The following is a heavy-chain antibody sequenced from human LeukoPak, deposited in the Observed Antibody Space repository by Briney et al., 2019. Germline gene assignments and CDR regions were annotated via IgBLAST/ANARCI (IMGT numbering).Heavy chain of an antibody. J-gene: IGHJ4*02. CDR1: GYTFTSYD. Sequence: VASVKVSCKASGYTFTSYDINWVRQATGQGLEWMGGIIPIFGTANYAQKFQGRVTITADESTSTAYMELSSLRSEDTAVYYCARSTVSGYSGYVVGSYFDYWGQGALVTVSS. CDR3: ARSTVSGYSGYVVGSYFDY. D-gene: IGHD5-12*01. V-gene: IGHV1-69*13. CDR2: IIPIFGTA.